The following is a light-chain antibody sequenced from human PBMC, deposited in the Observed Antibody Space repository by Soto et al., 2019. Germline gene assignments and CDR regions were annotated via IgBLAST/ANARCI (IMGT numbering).Light chain of an antibody. CDR2: GAS. V-gene: IGKV3-20*01. CDR3: QQHDTSPLT. CDR1: QSVSRSY. J-gene: IGKJ4*01. Sequence: EIVLTQSPGTLSLSPGERATLSCRASQSVSRSYLAWYQQKPGQAPRLLIYGASSRATGIPDRFSGSGSGTDFTLIISRLEPEDFAVYYCQQHDTSPLTFGGGTKVEIK.